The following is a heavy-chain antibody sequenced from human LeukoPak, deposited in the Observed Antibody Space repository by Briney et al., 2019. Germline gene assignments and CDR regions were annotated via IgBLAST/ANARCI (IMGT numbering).Heavy chain of an antibody. V-gene: IGHV4-39*02. Sequence: TSETLSLTCTVSGGSISSSSYYWGWIRQPPGKGLEWIGSIYYSGSTYYNPSLKSRVTISVDTSKNQFSLKLSSVTAADTAVYYCARDEGYKDAFDIWGQGTMVTVSS. J-gene: IGHJ3*02. D-gene: IGHD1-14*01. CDR2: IYYSGST. CDR1: GGSISSSSYY. CDR3: ARDEGYKDAFDI.